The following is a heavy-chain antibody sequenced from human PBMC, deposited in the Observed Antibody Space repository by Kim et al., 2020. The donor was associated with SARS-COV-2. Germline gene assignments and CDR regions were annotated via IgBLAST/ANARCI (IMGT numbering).Heavy chain of an antibody. J-gene: IGHJ4*02. Sequence: AQKFQGRVTMTRDTSTSTVYMELSSLRSEDTAVYYCARAGAQWLALNFDYWGQGTLVTVSS. D-gene: IGHD6-19*01. CDR3: ARAGAQWLALNFDY. V-gene: IGHV1-46*01.